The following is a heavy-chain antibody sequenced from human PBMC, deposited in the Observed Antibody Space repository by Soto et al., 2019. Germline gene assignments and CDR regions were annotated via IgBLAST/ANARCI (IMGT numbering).Heavy chain of an antibody. CDR3: ARTYYYDSSGLRSYGMDV. Sequence: SLTCTVSGGSISSYYWSWIRQPAGKGLEWIGRIYTSGSTNYNPSLKSRVTMSVDTSKNQFSLKLSSVTAADTAVYYCARTYYYDSSGLRSYGMDVWGQGTTVTVSS. V-gene: IGHV4-4*07. D-gene: IGHD3-22*01. CDR1: GGSISSYY. J-gene: IGHJ6*02. CDR2: IYTSGST.